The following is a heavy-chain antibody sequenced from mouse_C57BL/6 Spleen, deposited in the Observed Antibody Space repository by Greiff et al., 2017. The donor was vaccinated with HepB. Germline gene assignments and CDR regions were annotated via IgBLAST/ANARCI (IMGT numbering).Heavy chain of an antibody. CDR2: IDPEDGET. Sequence: EVQLQESGAELVKPGASVKLSCTASGFNIKDYYMHWVKQRTEQGLEWIGRIDPEDGETKYAPKFQGKATITADTSSNTAYLQLSSLTSEDTAVYYCAPFTIYYYGSPHYYAMDYWGQGTSVTVSS. CDR3: APFTIYYYGSPHYYAMDY. D-gene: IGHD1-1*01. V-gene: IGHV14-2*01. J-gene: IGHJ4*01. CDR1: GFNIKDYY.